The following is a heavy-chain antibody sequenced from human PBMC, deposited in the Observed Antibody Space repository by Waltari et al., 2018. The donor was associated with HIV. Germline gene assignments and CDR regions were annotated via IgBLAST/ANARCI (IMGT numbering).Heavy chain of an antibody. Sequence: EVHLVESGGGLVQPGGSLRLSCAASGFTFSSYWMPWVSQAPGKGLEWVANIKQDGSERYYVDSVKGRFTISRDNAKNSLYLQMNSLRAEDTAVYYCARAPPTVTTLFDYWGQGTLVTVSS. CDR3: ARAPPTVTTLFDY. V-gene: IGHV3-7*04. J-gene: IGHJ4*02. CDR2: IKQDGSER. D-gene: IGHD4-17*01. CDR1: GFTFSSYW.